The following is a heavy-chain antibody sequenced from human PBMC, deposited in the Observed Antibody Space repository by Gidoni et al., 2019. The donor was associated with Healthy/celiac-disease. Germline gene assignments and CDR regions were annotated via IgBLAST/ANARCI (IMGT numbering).Heavy chain of an antibody. CDR2: INPNSGGT. D-gene: IGHD2-15*01. CDR3: ARGAVVVVAATYWEFAEYFQH. J-gene: IGHJ1*01. CDR1: GYTFTGYY. Sequence: QVQLVQSGAEVKKPGASVKVSCKASGYTFTGYYLHWVRQAPGQGLEWMGWINPNSGGTNYAQKFQGRVTMTRDTSISTAYMELSRLRSDDTAVYYCARGAVVVVAATYWEFAEYFQHWGQGTLVTVSS. V-gene: IGHV1-2*02.